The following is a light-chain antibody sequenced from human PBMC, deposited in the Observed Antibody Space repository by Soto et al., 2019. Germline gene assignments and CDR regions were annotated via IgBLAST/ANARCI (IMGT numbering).Light chain of an antibody. Sequence: DIQMTQSPSSLSASVGDRVTIPCRASQSVSNYLHWYQQKPGKAPNLLIYDASTLQSGVPSRFSGSGSGTDFTLTISSLQREDFATYYCQQSYYNPTFGQGTKVDIK. V-gene: IGKV1-39*01. CDR1: QSVSNY. CDR3: QQSYYNPT. CDR2: DAS. J-gene: IGKJ1*01.